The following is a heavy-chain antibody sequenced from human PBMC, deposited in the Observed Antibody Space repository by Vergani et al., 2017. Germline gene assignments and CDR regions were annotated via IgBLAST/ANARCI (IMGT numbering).Heavy chain of an antibody. D-gene: IGHD6-19*01. Sequence: VQLVESGGGLVQPGRSLRLSCAASGFTFSDYYMSWIRQAPGKGLEWVSYISSSSSYTNYADSVKGRFTISRDNSKNTLYLQLNSLRTEDTAVYYCASDRFAGSSGWPLFFDYWGQGTLVTVSS. V-gene: IGHV3-11*06. CDR3: ASDRFAGSSGWPLFFDY. CDR1: GFTFSDYY. J-gene: IGHJ4*02. CDR2: ISSSSSYT.